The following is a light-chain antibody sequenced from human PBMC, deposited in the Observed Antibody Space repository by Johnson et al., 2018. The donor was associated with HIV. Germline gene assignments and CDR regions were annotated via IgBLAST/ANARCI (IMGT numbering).Light chain of an antibody. V-gene: IGLV1-51*01. CDR1: SSNIGNHY. CDR2: DNN. CDR3: GRWDDSLSTYV. Sequence: QSVLTQPPSVSAAPGQKVTISCSGSSSNIGNHYVSWYQLLPGTAPKLLIYDNNQRPSGIPDRFSVSKSGTSATLGITGLQTGDEAGYYCGRWDDSLSTYVFGTGTKVTVL. J-gene: IGLJ1*01.